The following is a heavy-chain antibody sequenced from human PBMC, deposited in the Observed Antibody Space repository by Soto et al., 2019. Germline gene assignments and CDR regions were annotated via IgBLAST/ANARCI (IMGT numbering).Heavy chain of an antibody. D-gene: IGHD3-22*01. Sequence: TLTLPCAVSGGSVSSGGYSWSWIRQPPGKGREWIWYIYPSGSTYYNPSLKSRVTISVDRYKNQFSLKLSSVTAADTEVYYCARDERDYDSSGYYYWFDPWGQGTLVTVS. J-gene: IGHJ5*02. V-gene: IGHV4-30-2*01. CDR2: IYPSGST. CDR3: ARDERDYDSSGYYYWFDP. CDR1: GGSVSSGGYS.